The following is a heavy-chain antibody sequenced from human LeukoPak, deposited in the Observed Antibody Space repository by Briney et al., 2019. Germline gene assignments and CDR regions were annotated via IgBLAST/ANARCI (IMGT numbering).Heavy chain of an antibody. Sequence: PSETLSLTCTVSGYSISSGYYWSWIRQPPGKGLEWIGEINHSGSTNYNPSLKSRVTISVDTSKNQFSLKLSSVTAADTAVYYCARGYWFYFDYWGQGTLVTVSS. D-gene: IGHD2-8*02. J-gene: IGHJ4*02. CDR1: GYSISSGYY. CDR3: ARGYWFYFDY. CDR2: INHSGST. V-gene: IGHV4-38-2*02.